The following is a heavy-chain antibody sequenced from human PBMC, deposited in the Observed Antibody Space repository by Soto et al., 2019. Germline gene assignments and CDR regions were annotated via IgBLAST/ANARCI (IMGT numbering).Heavy chain of an antibody. D-gene: IGHD2-2*01. Sequence: ASVKVSCKASGGTFSSYTISWVRQAPGQGLEWMGRIIPILGIANYAQKFQGRVTITADKSTSTAYMELSSLRSEDTAVYYCARGYCSSTSCLTYYYYMDVWGKGTTVTVSS. CDR2: IIPILGIA. J-gene: IGHJ6*03. V-gene: IGHV1-69*02. CDR3: ARGYCSSTSCLTYYYYMDV. CDR1: GGTFSSYT.